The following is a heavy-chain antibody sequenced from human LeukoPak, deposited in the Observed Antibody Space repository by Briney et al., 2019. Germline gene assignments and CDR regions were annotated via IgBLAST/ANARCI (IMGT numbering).Heavy chain of an antibody. Sequence: TSETLSLTCTVSGGSISTYYWSWIRQPAGKGLEWIGRIYTSGSTNYNPSLKSRLTMSVDTSKNQFSLKLSSVTAADTAVYYCARDVYYGSGGYGMDVWGQGTTATASS. D-gene: IGHD3-10*01. J-gene: IGHJ6*02. CDR1: GGSISTYY. V-gene: IGHV4-4*07. CDR3: ARDVYYGSGGYGMDV. CDR2: IYTSGST.